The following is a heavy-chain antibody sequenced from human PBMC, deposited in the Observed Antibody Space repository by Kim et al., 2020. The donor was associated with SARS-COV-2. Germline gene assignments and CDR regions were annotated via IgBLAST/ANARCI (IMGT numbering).Heavy chain of an antibody. CDR2: INHSGST. V-gene: IGHV4-34*01. CDR1: GGSFSGYY. CDR3: ARAPPRGYYYGSGVDY. Sequence: SETLSLTCAVYGGSFSGYYWSWIRQPPGKGLEWIGEINHSGSTNYNPSLKSRVTISVDTSKNQFSLKLSSVTAADTAVYYCARAPPRGYYYGSGVDYWGQGTLVTVSS. J-gene: IGHJ4*02. D-gene: IGHD3-10*01.